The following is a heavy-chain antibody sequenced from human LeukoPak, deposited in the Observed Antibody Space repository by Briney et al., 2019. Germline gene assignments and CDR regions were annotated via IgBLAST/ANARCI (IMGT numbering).Heavy chain of an antibody. CDR2: ISGSGSNT. CDR3: ARAGVDSGYDALNYYYYYYMDV. V-gene: IGHV3-23*01. J-gene: IGHJ6*03. CDR1: GFTFSSYA. Sequence: GGTLRLSCAASGFTFSSYAMCWVRQAPGKGLEWVSVISGSGSNTHYADSVKGRFTISRDNSKNTLYLQMNSLRAEDTAVYYCARAGVDSGYDALNYYYYYYMDVWGKGTTVTISS. D-gene: IGHD5-12*01.